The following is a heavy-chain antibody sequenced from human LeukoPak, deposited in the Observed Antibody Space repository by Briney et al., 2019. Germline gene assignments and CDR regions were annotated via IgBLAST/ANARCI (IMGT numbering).Heavy chain of an antibody. CDR1: GFTVTDTY. V-gene: IGHV3-53*01. Sequence: PGGSLRLCCAASGFTVTDTYVSWVRQAPGKGLQWVSVIYRGGDTHYVDSVMGRFTISRDSSKNMVYLQLNSLRAEDAAVYYCASHAASGSYFFDSWGQGTLVTVSS. CDR3: ASHAASGSYFFDS. CDR2: IYRGGDT. D-gene: IGHD1-26*01. J-gene: IGHJ4*02.